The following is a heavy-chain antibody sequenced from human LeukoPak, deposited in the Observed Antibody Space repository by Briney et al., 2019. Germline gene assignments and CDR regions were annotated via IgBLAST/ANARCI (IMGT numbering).Heavy chain of an antibody. CDR3: AKGAYGAWGYFDY. V-gene: IGHV3-23*01. J-gene: IGHJ4*02. D-gene: IGHD4-17*01. CDR2: ISGSGGST. CDR1: GFTFSTYA. Sequence: GGSLRLSCAVSGFTFSTYAMNWVRQAPGEGLEWVSAISGSGGSTYYADSVKGRFTVSRDNARNTLFLQMHSLRAEGTAVYYCAKGAYGAWGYFDYWGQGTLVTVSS.